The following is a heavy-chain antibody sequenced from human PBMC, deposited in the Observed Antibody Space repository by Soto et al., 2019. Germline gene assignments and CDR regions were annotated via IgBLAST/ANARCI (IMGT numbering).Heavy chain of an antibody. D-gene: IGHD3-10*01. CDR1: GDTFSFYT. V-gene: IGHV1-69*08. J-gene: IGHJ4*02. CDR2: VNPIVSTS. CDR3: AASYGSGYRAFDY. Sequence: QVQLVQSGAEVRKPGSSVKVSCKASGDTFSFYTINWVRQAPGLGLEWMGRVNPIVSTSNYAQKFQGRVTITADKSTNTAYKQLSSLRSEDTAIYYCAASYGSGYRAFDYWGQGALVTVSS.